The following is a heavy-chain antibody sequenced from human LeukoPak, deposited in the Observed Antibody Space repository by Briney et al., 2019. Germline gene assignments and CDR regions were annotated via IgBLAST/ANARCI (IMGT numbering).Heavy chain of an antibody. D-gene: IGHD2-21*01. V-gene: IGHV3-15*01. Sequence: GGSLRLSCAASGFTFSNAWMSWVRQAPGKGPEWVGHIKSKTDGGTTDYAAPVKGRFTISRDDSKNTLYLQMNSLKTEDTAVYYCTTDHLVNDYWGQGTLVTVSS. CDR3: TTDHLVNDY. CDR1: GFTFSNAW. CDR2: IKSKTDGGTT. J-gene: IGHJ4*02.